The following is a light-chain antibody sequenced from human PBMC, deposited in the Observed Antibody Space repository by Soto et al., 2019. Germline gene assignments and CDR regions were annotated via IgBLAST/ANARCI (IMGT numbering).Light chain of an antibody. J-gene: IGKJ4*01. Sequence: EIVMTQSPATLSVSPGERATLSCRASQSVSRNLAWYQQKPGQAPRLLIYGASTRATGIPARFSGSGSGTEVTLTISSLQSEDFAVYYCQQYNNWPALTFGGGTKVEIK. CDR3: QQYNNWPALT. CDR2: GAS. V-gene: IGKV3-15*01. CDR1: QSVSRN.